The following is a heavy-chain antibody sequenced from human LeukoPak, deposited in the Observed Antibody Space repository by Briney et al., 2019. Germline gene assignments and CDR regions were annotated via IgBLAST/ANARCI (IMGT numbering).Heavy chain of an antibody. V-gene: IGHV3-74*01. CDR3: AREAAVAGIYFDS. CDR2: ISYDASST. D-gene: IGHD6-19*01. J-gene: IGHJ4*02. CDR1: GFTFSTYW. Sequence: GGSLRLSCVASGFTFSTYWMHWVRQAPGQGLVWVSRISYDASSTNYADSVKGRFSISRDNAKNTVYLQMNSLRAEDTAVYYCAREAAVAGIYFDSWGQGTLVTVSS.